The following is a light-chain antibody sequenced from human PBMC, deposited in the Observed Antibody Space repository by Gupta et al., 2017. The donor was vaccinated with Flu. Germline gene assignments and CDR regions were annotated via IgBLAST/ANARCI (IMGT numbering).Light chain of an antibody. Sequence: DIQMTQSPSSMSASIGDRVTITCRASQTINNYLHWYQQRPGQVPKLLIYAATTLQSEVPTRFSGSGSGTDFTLTISGLQLDDFATYFCQQCESVPQSFGPGTKLEI. J-gene: IGKJ2*03. CDR3: QQCESVPQS. V-gene: IGKV1-39*01. CDR2: AAT. CDR1: QTINNY.